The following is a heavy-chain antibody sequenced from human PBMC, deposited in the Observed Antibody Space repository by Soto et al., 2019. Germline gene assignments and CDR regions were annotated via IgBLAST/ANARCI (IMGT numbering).Heavy chain of an antibody. V-gene: IGHV1-18*01. Sequence: QVHLVQSGAEVKKPGASVKVSCKGSGYTFTTYGITWVRQAPGQGLEWMGWISAHNGNTNYAQKLQGRVTVNRDTATSTAYMEMRSVTSDDTAVYYCARGGYGDYWGQGALVTVSS. CDR1: GYTFTTYG. CDR2: ISAHNGNT. CDR3: ARGGYGDY. J-gene: IGHJ4*02. D-gene: IGHD1-1*01.